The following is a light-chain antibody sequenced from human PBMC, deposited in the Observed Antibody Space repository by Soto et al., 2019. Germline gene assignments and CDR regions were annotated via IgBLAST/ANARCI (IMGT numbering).Light chain of an antibody. CDR2: DVS. CDR1: SSDVGGYNY. Sequence: QSVLTQPASVSGSPGQSITISCTGTSSDVGGYNYVVWYQQHPGKAPRVLIHDVSRRPSGVSNRFSGSKSGDTASLTISGLQAEDEADYYCSSYASSGIEVFGGGTQLTVL. J-gene: IGLJ2*01. V-gene: IGLV2-14*01. CDR3: SSYASSGIEV.